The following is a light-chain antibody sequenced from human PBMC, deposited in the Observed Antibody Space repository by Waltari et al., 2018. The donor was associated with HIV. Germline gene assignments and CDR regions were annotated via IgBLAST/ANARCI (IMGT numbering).Light chain of an antibody. Sequence: QSALTQPPSASGSPGQSVTISCTGTSSDVGCSQFVSWYQQHPGKAPKVMIYEVTKRPSGVPDRFSGSRSGNTASLTVSGLQAEDEADYYCSSSVGSNNYVFGTGTKVTVL. CDR3: SSSVGSNNYV. V-gene: IGLV2-8*01. CDR1: SSDVGCSQF. J-gene: IGLJ1*01. CDR2: EVT.